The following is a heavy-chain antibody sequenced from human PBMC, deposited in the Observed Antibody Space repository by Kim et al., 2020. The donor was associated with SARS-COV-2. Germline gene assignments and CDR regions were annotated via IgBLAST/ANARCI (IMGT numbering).Heavy chain of an antibody. J-gene: IGHJ4*02. CDR3: ARDPLGDGYSFSDY. CDR2: IYSGGTT. V-gene: IGHV3-53*01. Sequence: GGSLRLSCAASELTVSRNYMNWVRQAPGKGLEWVSVIYSGGTTSYADFVKGRFTISRDSSKNTVNLQMNSLRADDTAVYYCARDPLGDGYSFSDYWGQGT. CDR1: ELTVSRNY. D-gene: IGHD4-4*01.